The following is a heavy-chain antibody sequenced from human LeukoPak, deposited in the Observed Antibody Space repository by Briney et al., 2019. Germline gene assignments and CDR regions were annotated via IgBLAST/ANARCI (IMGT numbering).Heavy chain of an antibody. J-gene: IGHJ5*02. Sequence: GGPLRLSCAASGFNFGSYAMNWVRQAPGKGLQWVSSITSRSKHIYYADSVKGRFTISRDNAKNSLFLQMNSLGVEDTAVYYCARGVVVTATAVNWFDPWGQGTLVTVSS. D-gene: IGHD2-15*01. CDR1: GFNFGSYA. CDR3: ARGVVVTATAVNWFDP. CDR2: ITSRSKHI. V-gene: IGHV3-21*01.